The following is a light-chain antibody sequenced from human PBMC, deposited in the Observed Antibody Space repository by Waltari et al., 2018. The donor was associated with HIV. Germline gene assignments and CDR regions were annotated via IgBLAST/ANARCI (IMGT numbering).Light chain of an antibody. J-gene: IGLJ3*02. CDR2: EVT. Sequence: QSDLTQPASVSGSPGQSITNSCTGTSSDVGSYNLVSWYQQHPGKAPKLMIYEVTKRPSGVSNRFSGSKSGNTASLTISGLQAEDEADYYCNSYATGSAWVFGGGTKLTVL. CDR3: NSYATGSAWV. V-gene: IGLV2-23*02. CDR1: SSDVGSYNL.